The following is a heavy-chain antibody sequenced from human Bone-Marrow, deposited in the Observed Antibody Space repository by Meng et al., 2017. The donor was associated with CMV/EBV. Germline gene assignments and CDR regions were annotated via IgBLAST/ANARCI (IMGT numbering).Heavy chain of an antibody. CDR2: IWYDGSNK. CDR1: GFTFSSYG. D-gene: IGHD4-11*01. J-gene: IGHJ6*02. V-gene: IGHV3-30*02. Sequence: GESLKISCAASGFTFSSYGMHWVRQAPGKGLEWVAVIWYDGSNKYYADSVKGRFTISRDNSKNTLYLQMNSLRAEDTAVYYYAKDHLTVTTRYSGMDVWGQGTTVTVSS. CDR3: AKDHLTVTTRYSGMDV.